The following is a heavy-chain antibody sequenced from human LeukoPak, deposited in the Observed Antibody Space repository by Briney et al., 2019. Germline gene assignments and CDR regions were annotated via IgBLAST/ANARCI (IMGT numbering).Heavy chain of an antibody. CDR2: INPSSGST. V-gene: IGHV1-46*01. J-gene: IGHJ4*02. D-gene: IGHD7-27*01. Sequence: GASVKVSCKASGYIFTSYYMHWVRQAPGQGLEWMGIINPSSGSTSYAQKFQDRVKMTRDTSRSTVYMELSSLRSEDTAVYYCARRAGDHYYFDYWGQGTLVTGSS. CDR3: ARRAGDHYYFDY. CDR1: GYIFTSYY.